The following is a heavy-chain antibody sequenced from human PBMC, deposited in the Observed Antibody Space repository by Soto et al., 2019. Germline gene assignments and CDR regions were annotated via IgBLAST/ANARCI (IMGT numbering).Heavy chain of an antibody. CDR2: INPNSGGT. V-gene: IGHV1-2*02. J-gene: IGHJ4*02. Sequence: ASVKLSCGASGYTLTGYYMYWVRRAPGQVLEWMGWINPNSGGTNYAQKFQGRVTMTRDTSISTAYMELSRLRSDDTAVYYCARPGRVYSSSWSPTGPFDYWGQGTLVTVSS. D-gene: IGHD6-13*01. CDR1: GYTLTGYY. CDR3: ARPGRVYSSSWSPTGPFDY.